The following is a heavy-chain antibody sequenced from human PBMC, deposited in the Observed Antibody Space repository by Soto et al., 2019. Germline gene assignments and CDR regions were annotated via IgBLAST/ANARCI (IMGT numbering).Heavy chain of an antibody. Sequence: LRLSCAASGFTFTRYSMNWVRQAPGKGLEWVSSISSTTNYIYYAESVKGRFTISRDTVKNTVFLEMNNLRVDDTAVYYCARDKTQGAGWFDPWGRGTLVTVSS. CDR1: GFTFTRYS. CDR2: ISSTTNYI. CDR3: ARDKTQGAGWFDP. V-gene: IGHV3-21*04. J-gene: IGHJ5*02.